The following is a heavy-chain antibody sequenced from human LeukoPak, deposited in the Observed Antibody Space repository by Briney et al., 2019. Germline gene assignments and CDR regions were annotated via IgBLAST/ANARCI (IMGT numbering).Heavy chain of an antibody. J-gene: IGHJ6*03. Sequence: SVKVSCKASGYTFTGYYMHWVRQAPGQGLEWMGGIIPIFGTANYAQKFQGRVTITADESTSTAYMELSSLRSEDTAVYYCARGAGILWFGEIRSYYMDVWGKGTTVTISS. V-gene: IGHV1-69*13. CDR1: GYTFTGYY. CDR2: IIPIFGTA. CDR3: ARGAGILWFGEIRSYYMDV. D-gene: IGHD3-10*01.